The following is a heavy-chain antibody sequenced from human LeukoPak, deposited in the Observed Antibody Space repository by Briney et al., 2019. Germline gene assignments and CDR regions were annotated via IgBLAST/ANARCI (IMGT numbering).Heavy chain of an antibody. Sequence: SGGSLRLSCTASGFVLSDYGMHWVRQAPGKGLEWVAFVRNDGSNEYYVGSVKGRFTISRDKSKNTLYLQMNSLRAEDTAVYSCAKESDSGYHSEDPKTWGLGTLVTVSS. V-gene: IGHV3-30*02. CDR1: GFVLSDYG. D-gene: IGHD5-12*01. J-gene: IGHJ5*02. CDR3: AKESDSGYHSEDPKT. CDR2: VRNDGSNE.